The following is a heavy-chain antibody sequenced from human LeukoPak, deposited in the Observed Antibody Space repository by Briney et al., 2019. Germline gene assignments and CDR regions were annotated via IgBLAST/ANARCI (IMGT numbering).Heavy chain of an antibody. V-gene: IGHV3-33*01. CDR1: GFMFSRSD. D-gene: IGHD3-22*01. Sequence: GGSLRLSCAASGFMFSRSDIHWVRQAPGKGLEWVAVIWHDRSDTYGSNKYYADSVKGRFTISRDNSKNTVYLQMNSLRVEDTAVYYCARYPYYDSSGSNKREDYWGQGTLVTVSS. J-gene: IGHJ4*02. CDR3: ARYPYYDSSGSNKREDY. CDR2: IWHDRSDTYGSNK.